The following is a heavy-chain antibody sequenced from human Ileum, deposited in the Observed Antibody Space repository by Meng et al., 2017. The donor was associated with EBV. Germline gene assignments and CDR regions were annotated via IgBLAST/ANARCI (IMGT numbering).Heavy chain of an antibody. V-gene: IGHV3-23*01. D-gene: IGHD6-19*01. J-gene: IGHJ4*02. CDR3: AKAGPYYLAY. CDR1: VFTLTGSA. CDR2: ISGLGDST. Sequence: LFDVGVELVQSGGSLRSSCVASVFTLTGSAMSWVCQAPGKGVECISSISGLGDSTLYVESVKGRFTISRDNSKNTLYLQMNSLRVEDTAVYYCAKAGPYYLAYWGQGTLVTVSS.